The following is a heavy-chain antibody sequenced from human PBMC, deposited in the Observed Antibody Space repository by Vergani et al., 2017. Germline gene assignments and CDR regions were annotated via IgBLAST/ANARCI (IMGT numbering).Heavy chain of an antibody. Sequence: QVQLVQSGAEVKKPGSSVKVSCKASGGTFSSYAISWVRQAPGQGLEWMGRIIPIFGTANYAQKFQGRVTITADESTSTAYIELSSLSSEDTAVYYCARPRFTPYCSGGSCHAEYFQHWGQGTLVTVSS. CDR1: GGTFSSYA. J-gene: IGHJ1*01. CDR3: ARPRFTPYCSGGSCHAEYFQH. V-gene: IGHV1-69*13. D-gene: IGHD2-15*01. CDR2: IIPIFGTA.